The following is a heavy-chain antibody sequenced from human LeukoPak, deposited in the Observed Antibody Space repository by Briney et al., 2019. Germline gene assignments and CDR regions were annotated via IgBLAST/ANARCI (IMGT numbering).Heavy chain of an antibody. CDR2: IYYTGSA. V-gene: IGHV4-61*08. CDR1: GGSISSGGYY. CDR3: ARWVYGSGRNWFDP. J-gene: IGHJ5*02. D-gene: IGHD3-10*01. Sequence: TSETLSLTCTVSGGSISSGGYYWSWIRQPPGKGLEWIGSIYYTGSATVYNPSLKSRVTISIDTPKNQLSLKLSSVTAADTAVYYCARWVYGSGRNWFDPWGQGTLVTVSS.